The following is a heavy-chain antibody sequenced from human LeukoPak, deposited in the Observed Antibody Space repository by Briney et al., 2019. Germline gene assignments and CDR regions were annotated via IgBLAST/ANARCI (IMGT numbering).Heavy chain of an antibody. CDR1: GFPFSHFW. Sequence: GSLRLSCAASGFPFSHFWMSWVRPAPGKGPEWVAYIKKTGSETYYVDSVKGRFTITRDNTRNSLFLQMYSLRAEDTAVYFCAREDGYCSGGNCYSYFDSWGQGTLVTVSS. CDR3: AREDGYCSGGNCYSYFDS. V-gene: IGHV3-7*01. D-gene: IGHD2-15*01. CDR2: IKKTGSET. J-gene: IGHJ4*02.